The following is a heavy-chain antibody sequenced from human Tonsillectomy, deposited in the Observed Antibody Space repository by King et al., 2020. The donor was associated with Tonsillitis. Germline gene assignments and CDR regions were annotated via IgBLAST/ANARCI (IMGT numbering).Heavy chain of an antibody. D-gene: IGHD2-2*02. CDR3: ARGYSSTSCYIPNDY. CDR2: ISAYSGNT. Sequence: QLVQSGAEVKKPGASVKVSCKASGYTFTSYGINWVRQAPGQGLEWMGWISAYSGNTNYAQKLQGRVTMTTDTSTSTAYMEQRSPRSDDTAVYYCARGYSSTSCYIPNDYWGQGTLVTVSS. J-gene: IGHJ4*02. V-gene: IGHV1-18*04. CDR1: GYTFTSYG.